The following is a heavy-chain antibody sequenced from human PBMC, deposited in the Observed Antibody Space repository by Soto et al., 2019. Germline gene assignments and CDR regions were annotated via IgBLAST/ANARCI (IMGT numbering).Heavy chain of an antibody. Sequence: QVQLVQSGAEVKKPGSSVKVSCKASGGTFSSYAISWVRQAPGQGLEWMGGIIPIFGTANYAQKFQGRVTITADESTSTAYMVLSSLRSEDTAVYYCARERVDIVATIPWFDPWGQGTLVTVSS. CDR1: GGTFSSYA. J-gene: IGHJ5*02. V-gene: IGHV1-69*01. CDR3: ARERVDIVATIPWFDP. D-gene: IGHD5-12*01. CDR2: IIPIFGTA.